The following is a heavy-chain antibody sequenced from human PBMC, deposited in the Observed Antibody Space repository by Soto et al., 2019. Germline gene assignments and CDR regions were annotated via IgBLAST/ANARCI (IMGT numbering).Heavy chain of an antibody. V-gene: IGHV3-48*02. J-gene: IGHJ6*02. D-gene: IGHD3-3*01. CDR3: ARDFVHTIVLRILEWSSYGMDV. CDR2: ISSSSSTI. Sequence: GGSLRLSCAASGFTFSSYSMNWVRQAPGKGLEWVSYISSSSSTIYYADSVKGRFTISRDNAKNSLYLQMNGLRDEDTAVYYCARDFVHTIVLRILEWSSYGMDVWGQGTTVTVSS. CDR1: GFTFSSYS.